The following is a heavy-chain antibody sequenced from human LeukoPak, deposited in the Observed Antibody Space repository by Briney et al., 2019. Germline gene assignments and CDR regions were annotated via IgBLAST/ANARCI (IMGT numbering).Heavy chain of an antibody. Sequence: ASVKVSCKASGYSFTGYYMHWVRQAPGQGLEWMGWINPNSGGTNYAQKFQGRVTMTRDTSISTAYMELSRLRSDDTAVYYCARDYSNYYFDYWGQGTLVAVSS. CDR1: GYSFTGYY. D-gene: IGHD4-11*01. CDR2: INPNSGGT. CDR3: ARDYSNYYFDY. V-gene: IGHV1-2*02. J-gene: IGHJ4*02.